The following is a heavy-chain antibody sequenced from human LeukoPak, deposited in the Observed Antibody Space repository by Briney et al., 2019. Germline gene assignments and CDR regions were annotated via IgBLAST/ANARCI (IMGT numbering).Heavy chain of an antibody. CDR3: AKRRSRNMITFGGVENWFDP. D-gene: IGHD3-16*01. J-gene: IGHJ5*02. Sequence: GGSLRLSCAASGFIFSNYGMHWVRQAPGKGLEWVAFIRYDGSNKYYADSVKGRFSISRDNSKNTLYLQMNSLRAEDTAVYYCAKRRSRNMITFGGVENWFDPWGQGTLVTVSS. CDR2: IRYDGSNK. V-gene: IGHV3-30*02. CDR1: GFIFSNYG.